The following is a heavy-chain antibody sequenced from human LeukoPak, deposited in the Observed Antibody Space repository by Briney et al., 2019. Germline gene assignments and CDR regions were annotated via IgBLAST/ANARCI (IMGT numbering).Heavy chain of an antibody. Sequence: PGGSLRLSCAASGFTFSSYGMHWVRQAPGKGLEWVAFIRYDGSNKYYADSVKGRFTISRDNSKNTLYLQMNSLRAEDTAVYYCARDLYGDYWRYFDYWGQGTLVTVSS. J-gene: IGHJ4*02. CDR3: ARDLYGDYWRYFDY. D-gene: IGHD4-17*01. CDR2: IRYDGSNK. CDR1: GFTFSSYG. V-gene: IGHV3-30*02.